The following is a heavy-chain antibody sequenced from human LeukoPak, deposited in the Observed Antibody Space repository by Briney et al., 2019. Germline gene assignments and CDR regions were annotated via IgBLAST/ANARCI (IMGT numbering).Heavy chain of an antibody. Sequence: SGPTLVKPTQTLTLTCTFSGFSLSTSGVGVGWIRQPPGKALEWLALIYWDGDKRHSPSLKSRLTITKDTSKNQVVLTMTNMDPVDTATYYCAHRRAAVAEGNRFDPWGQGTLVTVSS. CDR1: GFSLSTSGVG. D-gene: IGHD6-19*01. CDR3: AHRRAAVAEGNRFDP. V-gene: IGHV2-5*02. CDR2: IYWDGDK. J-gene: IGHJ5*02.